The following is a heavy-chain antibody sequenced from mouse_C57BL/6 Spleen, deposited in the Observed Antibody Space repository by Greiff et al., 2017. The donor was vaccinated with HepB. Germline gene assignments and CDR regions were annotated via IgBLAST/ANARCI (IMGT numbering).Heavy chain of an antibody. CDR1: GYAFSSYW. D-gene: IGHD1-1*01. V-gene: IGHV1-80*01. CDR2: IYPGDGDT. Sequence: VQLQQSGAELVKPGASVKISCKASGYAFSSYWMNWVKQRPGKGLEWIGQIYPGDGDTNYNGKFKGKATLTADKSSSTAYMQLSSLTSEDSAVYFCARSDYGSSLSYWYFDVWGTGTTVTVSS. J-gene: IGHJ1*03. CDR3: ARSDYGSSLSYWYFDV.